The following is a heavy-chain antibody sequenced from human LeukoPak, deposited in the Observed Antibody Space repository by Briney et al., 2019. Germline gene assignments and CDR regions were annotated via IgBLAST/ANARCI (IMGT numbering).Heavy chain of an antibody. CDR2: IRGDGVTT. CDR3: ARGWMGTTDYMVV. D-gene: IGHD4-11*01. V-gene: IGHV3-23*01. CDR1: GYTFSSHG. J-gene: IGHJ6*03. Sequence: PGGSLRLSCAASGYTFSSHGMNWVRQAPGKGLEWVSGIRGDGVTTYYADSVKGRFTISRDNSKNTLYLQMNSLRAEDTAVYYCARGWMGTTDYMVVWGKGTTVTISS.